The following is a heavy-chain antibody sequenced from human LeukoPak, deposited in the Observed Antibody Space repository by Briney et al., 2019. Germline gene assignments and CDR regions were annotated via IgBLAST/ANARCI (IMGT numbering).Heavy chain of an antibody. CDR3: ARGAEAGTDGY. V-gene: IGHV4-59*08. D-gene: IGHD6-13*01. J-gene: IGHJ4*02. CDR2: IYYSGST. Sequence: SETLSLTCTVSGGSISSYYWSWIRQPPGKGLEWIGYIYYSGSTNYNPSLKSRVTISVDTSKNQFSLKLSSVTAADTAVYYCARGAEAGTDGYWGQGTLVTVSS. CDR1: GGSISSYY.